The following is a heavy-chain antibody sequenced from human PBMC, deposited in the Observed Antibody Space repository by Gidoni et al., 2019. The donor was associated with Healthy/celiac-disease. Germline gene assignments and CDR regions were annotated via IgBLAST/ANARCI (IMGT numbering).Heavy chain of an antibody. J-gene: IGHJ4*02. CDR1: EFPFSSYA. D-gene: IGHD6-19*01. V-gene: IGHV3-23*01. CDR3: AKDAEYSSGWFDY. CDR2: ISGSGGST. Sequence: EVQLLESGGGLVKPGGAVSPSCAAPEFPFSSYAMSWVRQAPGKGLEWVSAISGSGGSTYYADSVKGRFTISRDNSKNTLYLQMNSLRAEDTAVYYCAKDAEYSSGWFDYWGQGTLVTVSS.